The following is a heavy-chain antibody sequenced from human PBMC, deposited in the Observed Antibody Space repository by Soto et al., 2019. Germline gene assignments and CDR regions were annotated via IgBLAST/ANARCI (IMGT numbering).Heavy chain of an antibody. Sequence: SETLSLTCIVSGGSISSYHWSWIRQPAGKGLEWIGRISTSGITNYNPSLKSRVTMSVDTSKNQFSLKLTSVTAADAAMYYCARETYGLDFWGQGALVTVPS. V-gene: IGHV4-4*07. CDR3: ARETYGLDF. CDR1: GGSISSYH. J-gene: IGHJ4*02. CDR2: ISTSGIT. D-gene: IGHD4-17*01.